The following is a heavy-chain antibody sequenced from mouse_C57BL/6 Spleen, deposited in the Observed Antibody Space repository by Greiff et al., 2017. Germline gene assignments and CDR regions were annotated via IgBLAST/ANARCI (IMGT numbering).Heavy chain of an antibody. J-gene: IGHJ4*01. CDR2: IDPEDGDT. Sequence: VQLQQSGAELVKPGASVKLSCTASGYNINDYYMHWVKQRTEQGLEWIGRIDPEDGDTKYAPKFKGKATITADKSSNTAYLQLSSLTSEDSAVYYCARGPYYYGSGYDYAMDYWGQGTSVTVSS. V-gene: IGHV14-2*01. CDR3: ARGPYYYGSGYDYAMDY. D-gene: IGHD1-1*01. CDR1: GYNINDYY.